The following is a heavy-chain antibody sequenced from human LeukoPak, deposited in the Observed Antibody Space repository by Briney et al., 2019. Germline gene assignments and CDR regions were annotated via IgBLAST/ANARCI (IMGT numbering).Heavy chain of an antibody. J-gene: IGHJ3*02. Sequence: GGSLRLSCAASGFTFSSYAMSWVRQAPGKGLEWVSAISGSGGSTYYADSVKGRFIISRDNSKNTLYVQMNSLRAEDTAVYYCAKHVAYSSSSGAFDIWGQGTMVTVSS. D-gene: IGHD6-6*01. CDR1: GFTFSSYA. CDR3: AKHVAYSSSSGAFDI. CDR2: ISGSGGST. V-gene: IGHV3-23*01.